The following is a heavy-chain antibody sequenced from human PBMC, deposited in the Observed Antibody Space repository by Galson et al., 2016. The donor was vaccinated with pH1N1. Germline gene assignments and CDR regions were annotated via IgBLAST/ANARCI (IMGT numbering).Heavy chain of an antibody. J-gene: IGHJ4*02. V-gene: IGHV1-18*01. CDR3: ARRRSLGCSGGSCYLDS. CDR1: GYTFTTYG. Sequence: SVKVSCKASGYTFTTYGIDWVRQAPGQGLEWMGWISTYTGNAKYAQKFQGRLTLTTDPFTNIAYMDLGSLTSDDTATYFCARRRSLGCSGGSCYLDSWGQGTLVTVSS. D-gene: IGHD2-15*01. CDR2: ISTYTGNA.